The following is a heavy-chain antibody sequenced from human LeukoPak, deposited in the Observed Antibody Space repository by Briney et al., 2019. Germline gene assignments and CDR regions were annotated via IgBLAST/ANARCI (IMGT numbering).Heavy chain of an antibody. CDR1: GDSLSGYY. CDR2: IYYSGST. D-gene: IGHD3-22*01. J-gene: IGHJ3*02. V-gene: IGHV4-31*11. CDR3: ATYSPITMIVVGDAFDI. Sequence: SETLSLTCDFSGDSLSGYYWSWIRQHPGKGLEWIGYIYYSGSTYYNPSLKSRVTISVDTSKNQFSLKLSSVTAADTAVYYCATYSPITMIVVGDAFDIWGQGTMVTVSS.